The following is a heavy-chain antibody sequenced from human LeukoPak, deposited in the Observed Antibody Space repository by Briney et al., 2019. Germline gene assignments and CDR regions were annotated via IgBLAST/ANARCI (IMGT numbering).Heavy chain of an antibody. CDR2: IYHSGST. Sequence: SETLSLTCTVSGYSISSGYYWGWIRQPPGKGLEWIGSIYHSGSTYYNPSLKSRVTISVDTSKNQFSLKLGSVTAADTAVYYCARAHLWIDPWGQGTLVTVSS. J-gene: IGHJ5*02. CDR3: ARAHLWIDP. CDR1: GYSISSGYY. V-gene: IGHV4-38-2*02.